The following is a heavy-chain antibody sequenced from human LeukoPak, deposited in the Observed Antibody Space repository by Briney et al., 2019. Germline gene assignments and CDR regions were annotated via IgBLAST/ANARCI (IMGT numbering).Heavy chain of an antibody. Sequence: PGGSLRLSCAASGFTFSSYRMMWLRQAPGKGLEWVANIRQDGSEKNYVDSVKGRFTISRDNAKISLYLQMNSLRAEDTAVYYCATDRKVGTWDPRFDYWAREPWSPSPQ. V-gene: IGHV3-7*01. J-gene: IGHJ4*02. CDR2: IRQDGSEK. CDR3: ATDRKVGTWDPRFDY. D-gene: IGHD4-23*01. CDR1: GFTFSSYR.